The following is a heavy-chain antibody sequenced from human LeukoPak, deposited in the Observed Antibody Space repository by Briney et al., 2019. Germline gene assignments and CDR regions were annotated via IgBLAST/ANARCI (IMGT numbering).Heavy chain of an antibody. CDR2: INHSGST. CDR3: ARGSKAYDY. CDR1: GYSISSGYY. D-gene: IGHD2-21*01. Sequence: PSETLSLTCAVSGYSISSGYYWSWIRQPPGKGLEWIGEINHSGSTNYNPSLKSRVTISVDTSKNQFSLKLSSVTAADTAVYYCARGSKAYDYWGQGTLVTVSS. V-gene: IGHV4-34*01. J-gene: IGHJ4*02.